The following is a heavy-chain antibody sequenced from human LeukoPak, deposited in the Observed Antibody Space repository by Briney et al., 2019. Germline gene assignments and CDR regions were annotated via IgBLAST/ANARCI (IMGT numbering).Heavy chain of an antibody. CDR2: INHSGST. V-gene: IGHV4-34*01. CDR1: GGSFSGYY. D-gene: IGHD4-17*01. J-gene: IGHJ6*02. CDR3: ARDNTLFDGDYGDYAGDVYYYYGMDV. Sequence: SETLSLTCAVYGGSFSGYYWSWIRQPPGKGLEWIGEINHSGSTNYNPSLKSRVTISVDTSKNQFSLKLSSVTAEDTAVYYCARDNTLFDGDYGDYAGDVYYYYGMDVWGQGTTVTVSS.